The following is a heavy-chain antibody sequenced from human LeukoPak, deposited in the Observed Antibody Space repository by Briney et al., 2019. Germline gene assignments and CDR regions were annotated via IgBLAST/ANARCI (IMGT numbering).Heavy chain of an antibody. Sequence: GASVKVSCKASGGTFRSYAISLVRQAPGQGLEWMGGIIPIFGTANYAQKFQGRVTITADESTSTAYMELSSLRSEDTAVYYCASGLVGDTTGSYWGQATLVTVSS. J-gene: IGHJ4*02. CDR2: IIPIFGTA. V-gene: IGHV1-69*13. CDR3: ASGLVGDTTGSY. D-gene: IGHD1-26*01. CDR1: GGTFRSYA.